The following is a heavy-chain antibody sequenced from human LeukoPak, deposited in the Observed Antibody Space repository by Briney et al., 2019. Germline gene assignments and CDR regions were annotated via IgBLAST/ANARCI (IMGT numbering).Heavy chain of an antibody. Sequence: GGSLRLSCAASGFTFSSYGMSWVRQAPGKGLEWVSAISGSGGSTYYADSVKGRFTISRDNSKNTLYLQMNSLRAEDTAVYYCAKATRPYYYDSSGYYPDYWGQGTLVTVSS. CDR3: AKATRPYYYDSSGYYPDY. J-gene: IGHJ4*02. D-gene: IGHD3-22*01. CDR2: ISGSGGST. V-gene: IGHV3-23*01. CDR1: GFTFSSYG.